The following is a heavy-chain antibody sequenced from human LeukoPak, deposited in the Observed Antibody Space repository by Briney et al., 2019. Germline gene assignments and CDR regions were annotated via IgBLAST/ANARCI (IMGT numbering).Heavy chain of an antibody. V-gene: IGHV3-7*01. Sequence: GGSLRLSCAASGFTFSSYWMSWVRQAPGKGLEWVANIKQDGSEKYYVDSVKGRFTISRDNAKNSLYLQMNSLRAEDTAVYYCAREPDEGVLGFGSHDYWGQGTLVTVSS. CDR1: GFTFSSYW. J-gene: IGHJ4*02. D-gene: IGHD3-10*01. CDR3: AREPDEGVLGFGSHDY. CDR2: IKQDGSEK.